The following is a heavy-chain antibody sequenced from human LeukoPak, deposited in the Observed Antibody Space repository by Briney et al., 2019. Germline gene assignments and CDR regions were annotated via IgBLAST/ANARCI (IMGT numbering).Heavy chain of an antibody. J-gene: IGHJ4*02. D-gene: IGHD7-27*01. CDR2: INIDGSST. Sequence: GGSLRLSCAASGFTFSNYWRPWVRQAPGKGLLWVSRINIDGSSTNYADPVRGRLTISRDNATNTLYRQVNSLRPEDTAVYYCARENTTNGGRYFYYWGQGTLVTVSS. V-gene: IGHV3-74*01. CDR3: ARENTTNGGRYFYY. CDR1: GFTFSNYW.